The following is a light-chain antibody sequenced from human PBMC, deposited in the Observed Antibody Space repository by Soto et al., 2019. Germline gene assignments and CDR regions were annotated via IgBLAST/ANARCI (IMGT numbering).Light chain of an antibody. J-gene: IGLJ1*01. CDR1: SSVVGGYNS. CDR3: SSYTSITALV. CDR2: DVS. V-gene: IGLV2-14*01. Sequence: QSSLTQPASVSGSPGQSITISCTGTSSVVGGYNSVSWYQQHPGKVPKIMIYDVSIRPSGVPDRFSGSKSGNTASLTISGLQAEDEADYYCSSYTSITALVFGTGTKVTVL.